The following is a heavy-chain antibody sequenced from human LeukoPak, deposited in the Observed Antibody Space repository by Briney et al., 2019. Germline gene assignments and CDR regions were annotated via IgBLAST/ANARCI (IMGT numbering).Heavy chain of an antibody. Sequence: GGSLRLSCAASGFTFSSYTMNWVRQAPGKGLVWVSRINEDGSTTNYADSVKGRSTIFRDNAKNTLYLQMNSLRAEDTAVYYCVRDLGGRSGHWGQGTLVTVSS. J-gene: IGHJ4*02. CDR3: VRDLGGRSGH. CDR1: GFTFSSYT. D-gene: IGHD1-26*01. CDR2: INEDGSTT. V-gene: IGHV3-74*01.